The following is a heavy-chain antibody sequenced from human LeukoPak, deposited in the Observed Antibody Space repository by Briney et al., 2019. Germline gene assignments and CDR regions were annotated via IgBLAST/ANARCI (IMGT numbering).Heavy chain of an antibody. D-gene: IGHD2-2*02. Sequence: KSSETLSLTCAVYGGSFSGYYWSWIRQPPGKGLEWIGEINHSGSTNYNPSLKSRVTISVDTSKNQFSLKLSSVTAADTAMFYCAGRKAGYCSSSTCYTTPFDDWGQGTLVTVSS. J-gene: IGHJ4*02. CDR1: GGSFSGYY. CDR3: AGRKAGYCSSSTCYTTPFDD. CDR2: INHSGST. V-gene: IGHV4-34*01.